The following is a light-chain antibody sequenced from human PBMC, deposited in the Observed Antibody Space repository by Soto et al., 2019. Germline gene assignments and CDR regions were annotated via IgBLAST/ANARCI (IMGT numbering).Light chain of an antibody. CDR1: RSDVGSYNL. CDR3: FSYAGSSTVV. J-gene: IGLJ2*01. Sequence: QSALTQPASVSGSPGQSITISCTGTRSDVGSYNLVSWYQQHPGKAPKLMIYEVSKRPSGVSNRFSVSKSGNTASLTITGLQAEDEAEYYCFSYAGSSTVVFGGWTKVTVL. CDR2: EVS. V-gene: IGLV2-23*02.